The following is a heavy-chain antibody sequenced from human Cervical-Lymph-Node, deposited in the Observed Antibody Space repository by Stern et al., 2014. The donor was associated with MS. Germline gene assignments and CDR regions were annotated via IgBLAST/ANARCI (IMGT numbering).Heavy chain of an antibody. D-gene: IGHD1-1*01. Sequence: VQLAESGAEAKKPGSSVKVSCKASGDTFTDYAISWVRQAPGQGPEWIGGISPIFGSAEYAQKCQGRLTITADKSTSTAYMNLSSLTSEDTAVYYCAREVGSLAMDVWGQGTTVIVSS. CDR3: AREVGSLAMDV. V-gene: IGHV1-69*06. CDR2: ISPIFGSA. CDR1: GDTFTDYA. J-gene: IGHJ6*01.